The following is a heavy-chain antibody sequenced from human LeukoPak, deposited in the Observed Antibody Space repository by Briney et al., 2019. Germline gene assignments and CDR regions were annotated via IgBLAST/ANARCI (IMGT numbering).Heavy chain of an antibody. J-gene: IGHJ4*02. CDR3: ARGKYYFDY. Sequence: PGGSLRLSCAASAFTVSSNYMSWDRQAPGKGLEWVSVIYSGGSTYYADSVKGRFTISRDNSKNTLYLQMNSLRAEDTAVYYCARGKYYFDYWGQGTLVTVSS. CDR1: AFTVSSNY. CDR2: IYSGGST. V-gene: IGHV3-53*01.